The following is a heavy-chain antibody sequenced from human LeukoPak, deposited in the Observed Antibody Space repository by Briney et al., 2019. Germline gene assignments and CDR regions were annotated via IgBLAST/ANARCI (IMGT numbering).Heavy chain of an antibody. Sequence: SETLSLTCTVSGGSISSGDYYWSWIRQPPGKGLEWIGYIYYSGSTYYNPSLKSRVTISVDTSKNQFSLKLSSVTAADTAVYYCARGAVVIRFGFDYWGQGTLVTVSS. V-gene: IGHV4-30-4*02. CDR2: IYYSGST. D-gene: IGHD3-22*01. J-gene: IGHJ4*02. CDR1: GGSISSGDYY. CDR3: ARGAVVIRFGFDY.